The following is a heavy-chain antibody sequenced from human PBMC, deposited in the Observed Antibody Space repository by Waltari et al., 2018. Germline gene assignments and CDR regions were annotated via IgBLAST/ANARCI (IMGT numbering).Heavy chain of an antibody. Sequence: QVQLVQSGAEVKKPGASVKVSCKASGYTFTGYYMHWVRQAPGQGLEWMGWINPNGGGKNYDQNFQGRVTRPGDTPNGTAYMELSRLRSDYTAVYYCARSGGSGRRAGDYWGQGTLVTVSS. CDR1: GYTFTGYY. CDR3: ARSGGSGRRAGDY. D-gene: IGHD3-10*01. J-gene: IGHJ4*02. CDR2: INPNGGGK. V-gene: IGHV1-2*02.